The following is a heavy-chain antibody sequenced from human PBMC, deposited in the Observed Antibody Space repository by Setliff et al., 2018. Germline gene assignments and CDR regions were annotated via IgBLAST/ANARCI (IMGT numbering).Heavy chain of an antibody. D-gene: IGHD3-3*01. CDR1: GYSISSGYY. V-gene: IGHV4-38-2*01. CDR2: IDHSGST. J-gene: IGHJ5*02. CDR3: ARAGPTVTFFRVLVISWWDP. Sequence: PSETLSLTCAVSGYSISSGYYWGWIRQPPGKGLEWIGSIDHSGSTHYNPSLKSRVTISVDTSKNQFSLKLSSVTAADTAVYYCARAGPTVTFFRVLVISWWDPWGQGSLVTVSS.